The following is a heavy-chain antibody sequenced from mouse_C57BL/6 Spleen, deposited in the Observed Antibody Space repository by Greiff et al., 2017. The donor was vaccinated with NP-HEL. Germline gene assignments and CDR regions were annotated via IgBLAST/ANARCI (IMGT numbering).Heavy chain of an antibody. CDR2: IYPGDGDT. J-gene: IGHJ2*01. Sequence: QVQLQQSGAELVKPGASVKISCKASGYAFSSYWMNWVKQRPGKGLEWIGQIYPGDGDTNYNGKFKGKATLTADKSSSTAYMQLSSLTSEDSAVYFCARGYYSNYIDYWGQGTTLTVSS. D-gene: IGHD2-5*01. CDR3: ARGYYSNYIDY. V-gene: IGHV1-80*01. CDR1: GYAFSSYW.